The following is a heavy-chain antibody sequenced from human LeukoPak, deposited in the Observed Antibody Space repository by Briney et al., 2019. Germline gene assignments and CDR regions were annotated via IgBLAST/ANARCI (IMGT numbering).Heavy chain of an antibody. V-gene: IGHV3-21*01. CDR2: ISSSSSYI. Sequence: GGSLRLSCAAFGYTFSSYSMNWVRQAPGKGLEWVSSISSSSSYIYYADSVKGRFTISRDNAKNSLYLQMNSLRAEDTAVYYCARATAVTGGYWGQGTLVTVSS. J-gene: IGHJ4*02. CDR1: GYTFSSYS. D-gene: IGHD6-19*01. CDR3: ARATAVTGGY.